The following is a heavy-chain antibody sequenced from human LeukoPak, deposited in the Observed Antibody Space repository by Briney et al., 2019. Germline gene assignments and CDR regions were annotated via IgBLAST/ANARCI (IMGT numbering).Heavy chain of an antibody. D-gene: IGHD2-2*01. CDR1: GFTFSSYA. CDR2: ISGSGGST. Sequence: GGPLRLPCAASGFTFSSYAMSWVRQAPGKGLEWVSAISGSGGSTYYADSVKGRFTISRDNSKNTLYLQMNNLRVEDTAVYYCAKEGCTRTSCYSNCWGQGTLVTVSS. CDR3: AKEGCTRTSCYSNC. J-gene: IGHJ4*02. V-gene: IGHV3-23*01.